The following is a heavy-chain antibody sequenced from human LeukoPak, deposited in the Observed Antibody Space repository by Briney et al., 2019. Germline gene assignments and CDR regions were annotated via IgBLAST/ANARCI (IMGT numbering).Heavy chain of an antibody. D-gene: IGHD4/OR15-4a*01. CDR1: GFTFSDYY. CDR3: AKVYEYGDHDWFDS. V-gene: IGHV3-30*02. CDR2: IRYDGSNK. J-gene: IGHJ5*01. Sequence: PGGSLRLSCAASGFTFSDYYMSWIRQAPGKGLEWVAFIRYDGSNKQYADSVKGRFTISRDNSKNPLYLQVSSLRAEDTAVYYCAKVYEYGDHDWFDSWGQGTLVTVSS.